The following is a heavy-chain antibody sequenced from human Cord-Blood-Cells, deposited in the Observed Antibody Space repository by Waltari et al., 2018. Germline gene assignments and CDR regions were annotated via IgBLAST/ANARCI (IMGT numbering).Heavy chain of an antibody. CDR2: IIPIFGTA. V-gene: IGHV1-69*01. J-gene: IGHJ3*02. CDR1: GGTFSSYA. Sequence: QVQLVQSGAEVKKPGCSVKVSCKAPGGTFSSYAISLVRQAPGQGLEWMGGIIPIFGTANYAQKFQGRVTITADESTSTAYLELSSLRSEDTAVYYCARYGSRSYHDAFDIWGQGTMVTVSS. CDR3: ARYGSRSYHDAFDI. D-gene: IGHD3-10*01.